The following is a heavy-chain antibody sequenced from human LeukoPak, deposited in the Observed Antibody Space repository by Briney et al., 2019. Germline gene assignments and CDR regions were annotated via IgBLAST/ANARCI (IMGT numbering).Heavy chain of an antibody. CDR3: ASLFMEPQGQLLSY. J-gene: IGHJ4*02. D-gene: IGHD2-2*01. CDR1: GGSISSGDYY. Sequence: SQTLSLTCTVSGGSISSGDYYWSWIRQPPGKGLEWIGYIYYSGSTYYNPSLKSRVTISVDTSKNQFSLKLSSVTAADTAVYYCASLFMEPQGQLLSYWGQGTLVTVSS. V-gene: IGHV4-30-4*01. CDR2: IYYSGST.